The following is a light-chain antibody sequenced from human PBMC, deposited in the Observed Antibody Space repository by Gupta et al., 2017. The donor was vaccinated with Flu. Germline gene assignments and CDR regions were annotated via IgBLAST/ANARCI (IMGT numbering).Light chain of an antibody. CDR3: QQYNRCPQT. V-gene: IGKV3-15*01. CDR1: QSVSSS. J-gene: IGKJ2*01. CDR2: GAS. Sequence: ETVMTQSPATLSVSPGERATLSCRASQSVSSSLAWYQQKPGQAPRLLIYGASTRATAVPDRFSGSGSGTEFTLTISSLQSEDFALYYCQQYNRCPQTFGQGTSLQIK.